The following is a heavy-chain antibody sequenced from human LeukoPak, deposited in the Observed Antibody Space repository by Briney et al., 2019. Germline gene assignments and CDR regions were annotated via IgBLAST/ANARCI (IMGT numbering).Heavy chain of an antibody. V-gene: IGHV4-59*12. CDR2: IYYSGST. D-gene: IGHD2-15*01. CDR1: GGSISSYY. CDR3: ARVLGYCGGGSCYAGFLTPLYYFDY. Sequence: SETLSLTCTVSGGSISSYYWSWLRQPPGKGLEWIGYIYYSGSTYYNPSLKSRVTISVDTSKNQFSLKLSSVTAADTAVYYCARVLGYCGGGSCYAGFLTPLYYFDYWGQGTLVTVSS. J-gene: IGHJ4*02.